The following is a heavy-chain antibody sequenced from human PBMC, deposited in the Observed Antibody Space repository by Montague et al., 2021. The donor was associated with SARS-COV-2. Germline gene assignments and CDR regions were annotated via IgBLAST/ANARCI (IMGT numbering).Heavy chain of an antibody. Sequence: SETLSLTCTVSGGSIKSYYWCWIRQTPGKGLEWIGYIYYDGSTNYHPSLKSRVTTSVDSYKNQFSLGLSSVTAADTAVYYCARAGSYFEHWGQGTLVTVSS. CDR3: ARAGSYFEH. V-gene: IGHV4-59*03. CDR2: IYYDGST. J-gene: IGHJ4*02. CDR1: GGSIKSYY. D-gene: IGHD1-26*01.